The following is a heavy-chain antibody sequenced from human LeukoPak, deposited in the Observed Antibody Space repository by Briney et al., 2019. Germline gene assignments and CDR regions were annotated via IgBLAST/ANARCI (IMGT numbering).Heavy chain of an antibody. V-gene: IGHV3-21*01. CDR3: ARGTMVGTQRDQLYDY. Sequence: PGGSLRLSCAASGFTFSSYSMNWVRQAPGKGLEWVSSISSSSSYIYYADSVKGRFTISRDNAKNSLYLQMNSLRAEDTAVYYCARGTMVGTQRDQLYDYWGQGTLVTVSS. D-gene: IGHD3-10*02. J-gene: IGHJ4*02. CDR2: ISSSSSYI. CDR1: GFTFSSYS.